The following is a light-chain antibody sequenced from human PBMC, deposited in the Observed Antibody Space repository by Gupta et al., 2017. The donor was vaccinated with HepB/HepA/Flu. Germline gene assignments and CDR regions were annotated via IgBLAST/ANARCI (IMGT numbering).Light chain of an antibody. V-gene: IGLV3-19*01. Sequence: SSELTQDPAVSVALGQTVRITCQGDSLRSYYASWYQQKPGQAPVLVIYGENNRPSGIPDRFSGSSSGNTASLTITGAQAEDEADYYCNSRDSSGNHLDEVFGGGTKLTVL. CDR2: GEN. CDR3: NSRDSSGNHLDEV. CDR1: SLRSYY. J-gene: IGLJ2*01.